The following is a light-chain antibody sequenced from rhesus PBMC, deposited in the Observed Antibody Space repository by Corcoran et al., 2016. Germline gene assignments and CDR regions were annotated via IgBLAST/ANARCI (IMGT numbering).Light chain of an antibody. J-gene: IGKJ2*01. CDR2: QVS. Sequence: DVVMTQSPLSLPVTLGQPASIFCRSSQSLVHRDGKTYLNWLQQKPGQPPRRLIYQVSNRDSGVTDRISGYGAWTDFTLKFSRVESEVIGVYYVIQGTHWPYSFCQGAKVEIK. CDR3: IQGTHWPYS. V-gene: IGKV2S9*01. CDR1: QSLVHRDGKTY.